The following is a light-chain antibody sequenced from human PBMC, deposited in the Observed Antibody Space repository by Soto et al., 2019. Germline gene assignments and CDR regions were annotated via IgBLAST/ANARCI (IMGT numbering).Light chain of an antibody. CDR2: EVS. J-gene: IGLJ1*01. CDR1: SSDVGGYNS. CDR3: SSYTSSSTLV. Sequence: QSALTQPASVSGSPGQSITISCTGTSSDVGGYNSVSWYQQHPGKAPKLMLYEVSDRPSGVSIRFAGSKSGNTASLTISGLQSEDEADDYCSSYTSSSTLVFGTGTKVTVL. V-gene: IGLV2-14*01.